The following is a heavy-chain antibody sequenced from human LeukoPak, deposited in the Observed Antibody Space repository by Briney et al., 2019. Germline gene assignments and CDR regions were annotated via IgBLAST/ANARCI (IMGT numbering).Heavy chain of an antibody. D-gene: IGHD5-24*01. CDR1: GYSISSGYY. J-gene: IGHJ5*02. Sequence: PSETLSLTSAVSGYSISSGYYWGWIRQRPGKGLEWIGSIYHSGSTYYNPSLKSRVTISVDTSKNQFSLKLSSVTAADTAVYYCARLPYDYNNWFYPWGQGTLVTVSS. V-gene: IGHV4-38-2*01. CDR3: ARLPYDYNNWFYP. CDR2: IYHSGST.